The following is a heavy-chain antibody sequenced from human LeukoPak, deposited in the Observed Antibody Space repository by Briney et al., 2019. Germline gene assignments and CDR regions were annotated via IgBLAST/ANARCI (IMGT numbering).Heavy chain of an antibody. J-gene: IGHJ4*02. V-gene: IGHV3-48*04. D-gene: IGHD6-19*01. Sequence: GGSLRLSCAASGFTFSSYSMNWVRQAPGKGLEWVSYISSSSSTIYYVDSVKGRFTISRDNAKNSLYLQMNSLRAEDTAVYYCASSSGWTPDWGQGTLVTVSS. CDR1: GFTFSSYS. CDR2: ISSSSSTI. CDR3: ASSSGWTPD.